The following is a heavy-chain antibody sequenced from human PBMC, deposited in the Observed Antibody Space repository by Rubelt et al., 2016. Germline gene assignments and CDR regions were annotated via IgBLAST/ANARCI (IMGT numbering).Heavy chain of an antibody. D-gene: IGHD6-13*01. CDR3: ARIRKLGEIAAAGKADWFDP. V-gene: IGHV2-26*01. CDR2: IFSNDEK. J-gene: IGHJ5*02. CDR1: GFSLSNARMG. Sequence: QVTLKESGPVLVKPTETLTLTCTVSGFSLSNARMGVSWIRQPPGKALEWLAHIFSNDEKSYSTSLKSRLTISKVTSKSQVVLTMTKMDPVDTATYYCARIRKLGEIAAAGKADWFDPWGQGTLVTVSS.